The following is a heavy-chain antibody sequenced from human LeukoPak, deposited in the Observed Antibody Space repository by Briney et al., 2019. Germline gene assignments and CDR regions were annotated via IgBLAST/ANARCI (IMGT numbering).Heavy chain of an antibody. CDR2: IIPIFGTA. CDR3: ASKRSIVVVPAAGHFDY. J-gene: IGHJ4*02. V-gene: IGHV1-69*13. D-gene: IGHD2-2*01. CDR1: GYTFTGYY. Sequence: SVKVSCKASGYTFTGYYMHWVRQAPGQGLEWMGGIIPIFGTANYAQKFQGRVTITADESTSTAYMELSSLRSEDTAVYYCASKRSIVVVPAAGHFDYWGQGTLVTVSS.